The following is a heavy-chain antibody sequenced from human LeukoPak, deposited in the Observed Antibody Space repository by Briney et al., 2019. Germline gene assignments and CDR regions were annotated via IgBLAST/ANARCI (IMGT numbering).Heavy chain of an antibody. CDR3: AKPSLIVGATVGFDY. V-gene: IGHV3-23*01. CDR2: ISGSGSST. Sequence: GGSLRLTCAASGSTFSSYAMSWVRQAPGKGLEWVSAISGSGSSTYYADSVKGRFTISRDNSKNTLYLQMNSLRAEDTAVYYCAKPSLIVGATVGFDYWGQGTLVTVSS. D-gene: IGHD1-26*01. J-gene: IGHJ4*02. CDR1: GSTFSSYA.